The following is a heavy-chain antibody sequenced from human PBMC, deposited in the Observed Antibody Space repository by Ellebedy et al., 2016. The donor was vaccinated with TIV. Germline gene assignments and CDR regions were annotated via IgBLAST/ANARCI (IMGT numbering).Heavy chain of an antibody. V-gene: IGHV3-21*01. CDR3: ARVSSGSYKTDFDY. J-gene: IGHJ4*02. Sequence: GESLKISCAASGFTFSSYAMNWVRQAPGKGLEWVSYIDGSGGFIKYADSVKGRFTTSRDNAKNSLYLQMNSLRAEDTAVYYCARVSSGSYKTDFDYWGQGILVTVSS. CDR1: GFTFSSYA. CDR2: IDGSGGFI. D-gene: IGHD1-26*01.